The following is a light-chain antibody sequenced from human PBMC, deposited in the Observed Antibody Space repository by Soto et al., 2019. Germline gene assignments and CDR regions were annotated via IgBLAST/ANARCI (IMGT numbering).Light chain of an antibody. CDR3: NSYTNSSAVV. Sequence: QSALTQPASVSGSPGQSITISCAGTRDDIGAYDYVSWYQQHPGNAPKLLVYEVTNRPSGVSDRFSGSKSGNTASLTISGLQAEDEADYSCNSYTNSSAVVFGGGTKLTVL. CDR1: RDDIGAYDY. J-gene: IGLJ2*01. V-gene: IGLV2-14*01. CDR2: EVT.